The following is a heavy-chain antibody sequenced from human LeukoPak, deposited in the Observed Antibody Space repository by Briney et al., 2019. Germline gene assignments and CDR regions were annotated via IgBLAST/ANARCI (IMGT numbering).Heavy chain of an antibody. J-gene: IGHJ4*02. CDR2: IKEDGSEK. V-gene: IGHV3-7*01. CDR1: GFTFSSYE. D-gene: IGHD3-10*01. CDR3: SAYYYSSGSYVDY. Sequence: GGSLRLSCAASGFTFSSYEMSWVRQAPGKGLEWVANIKEDGSEKYYVDSVKGRFTISRDNAKKSLYLQMTSLRAEATAVSYCSAYYYSSGSYVDYWGQGTLVTVSS.